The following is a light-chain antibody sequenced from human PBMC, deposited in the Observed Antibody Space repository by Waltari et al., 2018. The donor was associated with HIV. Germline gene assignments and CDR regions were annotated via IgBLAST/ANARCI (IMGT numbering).Light chain of an antibody. V-gene: IGKV4-1*01. CDR2: WAS. CDR1: QRVFYNGYNY. CDR3: QQYYATLLT. Sequence: DIVMTQSPDSLAVSLGERATLNCKSSQRVFYNGYNYLAWYQQRPGQPPKLLIYWASTRESGVPDRFSGTGSGTNFTLTINNLQPEDVAVYYCQQYYATLLTFGGGTKVEIK. J-gene: IGKJ4*01.